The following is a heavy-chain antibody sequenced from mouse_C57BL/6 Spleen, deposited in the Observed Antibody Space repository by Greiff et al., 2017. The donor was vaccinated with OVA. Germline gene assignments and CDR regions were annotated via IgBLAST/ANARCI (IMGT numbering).Heavy chain of an antibody. CDR2: ISSGSSTI. Sequence: EVQRVESGGGLVKPGGSLKLSCAASGFTFSDYGMHWVRQAPEKGLEWVAYISSGSSTIYYADTVKGRVTISRDNAKNTVFLDMTRLRSDDTAMYYCARPDGSYWYFDGWGTGTTVTVSS. CDR3: ARPDGSYWYFDG. CDR1: GFTFSDYG. J-gene: IGHJ1*03. V-gene: IGHV5-17*01. D-gene: IGHD2-3*01.